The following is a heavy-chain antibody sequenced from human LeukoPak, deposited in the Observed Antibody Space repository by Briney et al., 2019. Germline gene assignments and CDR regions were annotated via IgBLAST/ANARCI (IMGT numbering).Heavy chain of an antibody. CDR2: IYYSGST. J-gene: IGHJ4*02. D-gene: IGHD6-13*01. V-gene: IGHV4-39*07. CDR1: GDSISSSSYY. Sequence: SETLSLTCTVSGDSISSSSYYCAWIRQPPGTGLEWIGNIYYSGSTYYNPSLKSRVTISVDTSKNQFSLKLSSVTAADTAVYYCARAYDGSSWFDYWGQGTLVTVSS. CDR3: ARAYDGSSWFDY.